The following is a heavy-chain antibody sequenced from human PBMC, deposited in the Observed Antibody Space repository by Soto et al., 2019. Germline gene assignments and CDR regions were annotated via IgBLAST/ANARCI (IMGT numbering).Heavy chain of an antibody. CDR3: ARDYGSGYQDY. Sequence: ASVKVSCKASGYTFTSYTMHWVRQAPGQRLEWMGWINAGKGNTKYSQKFQGRVTITRDTSASTAYMELSSLRSEDTAVYYCARDYGSGYQDYWGQGTLVTVSS. CDR1: GYTFTSYT. J-gene: IGHJ4*02. D-gene: IGHD5-12*01. CDR2: INAGKGNT. V-gene: IGHV1-3*01.